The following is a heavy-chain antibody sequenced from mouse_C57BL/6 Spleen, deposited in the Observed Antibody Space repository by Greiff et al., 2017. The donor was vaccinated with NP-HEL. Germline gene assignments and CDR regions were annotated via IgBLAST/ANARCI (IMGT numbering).Heavy chain of an antibody. CDR2: ISDGGSYT. CDR3: ARDRIYDGYHEGYFDV. V-gene: IGHV5-4*01. Sequence: EVQRVESGGGLVKPGGSLKLSCAASGFTFSSYAMSWVRQTPEKRLEWVATISDGGSYTYYPDNVKGRFTISRDNAKNNLYLQMSHLKSEDTAMYDCARDRIYDGYHEGYFDVWGTGTTVTVSS. CDR1: GFTFSSYA. J-gene: IGHJ1*03. D-gene: IGHD2-3*01.